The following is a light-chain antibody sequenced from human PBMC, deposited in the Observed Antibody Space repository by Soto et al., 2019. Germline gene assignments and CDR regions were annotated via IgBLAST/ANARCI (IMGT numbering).Light chain of an antibody. CDR1: QSISSY. CDR3: QQSQT. J-gene: IGKJ1*01. Sequence: DVQVTQSPSSLSASVGDRVTITCRASQSISSYLNWYQQKPGKSPKLLIFATSFLRSGVPSRFSGSGSGTDFTLTISSLQPEDFATYYCQQSQTFGQGTKVDIK. CDR2: ATS. V-gene: IGKV1-39*01.